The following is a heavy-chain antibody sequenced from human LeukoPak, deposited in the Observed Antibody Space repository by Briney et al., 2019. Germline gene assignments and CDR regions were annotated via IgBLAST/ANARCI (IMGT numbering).Heavy chain of an antibody. J-gene: IGHJ4*02. CDR3: TTVDDFWSGYYDY. CDR1: GFTFSNAW. V-gene: IGHV3-15*01. D-gene: IGHD3-3*01. CDR2: IKSKTDGGTT. Sequence: GRSLRLSCAASGFTFSNAWMSWVRQAPGKGLEWVGRIKSKTDGGTTDYAAPVKGRFTISRDDSKNTLYLQMNSLKTEDTAVYYCTTVDDFWSGYYDYWGQGTLVTVSS.